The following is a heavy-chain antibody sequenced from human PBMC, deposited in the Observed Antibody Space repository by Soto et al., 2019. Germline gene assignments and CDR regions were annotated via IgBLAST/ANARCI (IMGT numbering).Heavy chain of an antibody. CDR2: ISDSGVTT. CDR1: GFTFSSSA. Sequence: EVQLLESGGGLVQPGGSLRLSCAASGFTFSSSAMSWVRQTPGQGLYWVSSISDSGVTTYYADSVKGRFTISRDNSKSTLYLQMNSLRAEDTAFYYCTKDRRPRVVGAARYDHWGQGTLVTVSS. V-gene: IGHV3-23*01. D-gene: IGHD1-26*01. CDR3: TKDRRPRVVGAARYDH. J-gene: IGHJ1*01.